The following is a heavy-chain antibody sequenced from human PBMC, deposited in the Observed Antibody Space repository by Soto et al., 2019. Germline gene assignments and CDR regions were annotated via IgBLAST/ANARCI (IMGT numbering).Heavy chain of an antibody. CDR1: GVSMSRSCDD. CDR2: IDYNGLT. V-gene: IGHV4-39*01. J-gene: IGHJ5*01. Sequence: SSTXSLTCAVSGVSMSRSCDDVRWIRQPPGRVLEWIGNIDYNGLTYSNPSLKSRVTISRDTSKNQFSLKLTSVTAADTAMYYCGKVLVGANGKTESDSWG. CDR3: GKVLVGANGKTESDS. D-gene: IGHD2-15*01.